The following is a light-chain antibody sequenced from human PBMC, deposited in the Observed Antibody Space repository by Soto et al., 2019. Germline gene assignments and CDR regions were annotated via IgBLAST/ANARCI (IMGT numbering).Light chain of an antibody. CDR2: DDN. CDR3: ESYDSNTWV. J-gene: IGLJ3*02. V-gene: IGLV6-57*03. CDR1: SGSIASNY. Sequence: NFMLTQPHSVSESPGKTVTMSCTRSSGSIASNYVQWFQLRPGSAPTTVIYDDNQRPSGVPDRFSGSIDRSSNSAFLTISGLKTEDEADYFCESYDSNTWVFSGGTKVTVL.